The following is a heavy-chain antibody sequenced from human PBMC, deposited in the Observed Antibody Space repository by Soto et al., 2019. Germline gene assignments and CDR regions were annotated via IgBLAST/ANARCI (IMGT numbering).Heavy chain of an antibody. CDR2: IWYDGSNK. Sequence: QVQLVESGGGVVQTGRSLRLSCAASGFTFSSYGMHWVRQAPGKGLEWVAVIWYDGSNKYYADSVKGRFTISRDNSKNTLYLQMNRLRAEDNGAYYCASVIRYCDGLRPRADAFDIWGQGTMVTVSS. J-gene: IGHJ3*02. CDR1: GFTFSSYG. D-gene: IGHD3-9*01. V-gene: IGHV3-33*01. CDR3: ASVIRYCDGLRPRADAFDI.